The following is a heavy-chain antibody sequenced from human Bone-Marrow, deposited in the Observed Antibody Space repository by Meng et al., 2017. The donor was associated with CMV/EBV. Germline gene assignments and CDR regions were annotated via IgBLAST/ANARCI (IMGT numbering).Heavy chain of an antibody. D-gene: IGHD2-15*01. Sequence: ASVKVSCKASGYTFTGYYAHWVRQAPGQGLEWMGWINPNSGGTNYAQKFQGRVTMTRDTSISTAYMELSRLRSDDTAVYYCARDRDPLVAVRLGWFDPWGQGTLVTVSS. CDR1: GYTFTGYY. CDR3: ARDRDPLVAVRLGWFDP. V-gene: IGHV1-2*02. CDR2: INPNSGGT. J-gene: IGHJ5*02.